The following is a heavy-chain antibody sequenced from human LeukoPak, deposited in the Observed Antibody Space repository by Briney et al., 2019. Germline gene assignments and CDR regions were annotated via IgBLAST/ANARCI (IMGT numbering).Heavy chain of an antibody. Sequence: ASVKVSCKASVYTFTEYYIHWVRQAPGQGLEWMGWINPKTGSTNYPQKFQGRVTMTRDTSISTTNMELSRLRSDDTAVYFCARDLDDAFDMWGQGTMVAVSS. V-gene: IGHV1-2*02. J-gene: IGHJ3*02. CDR1: VYTFTEYY. D-gene: IGHD1-1*01. CDR3: ARDLDDAFDM. CDR2: INPKTGST.